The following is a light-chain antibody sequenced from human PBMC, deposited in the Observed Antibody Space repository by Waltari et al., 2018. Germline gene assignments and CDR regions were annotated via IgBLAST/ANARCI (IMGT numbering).Light chain of an antibody. J-gene: IGLJ2*01. Sequence: VLTQPPSAPGAPAPTVTIAPSGVNSNIASNPQRRYQQLPGKAPKLLIYSNNQRPSGVPDRFSASTSGTSASLAISGLRSEDEADYYCVSWDDSLNGPAVGGGTKLTVL. CDR2: SNN. V-gene: IGLV1-44*01. CDR3: VSWDDSLNGPA. CDR1: NSNIASNP.